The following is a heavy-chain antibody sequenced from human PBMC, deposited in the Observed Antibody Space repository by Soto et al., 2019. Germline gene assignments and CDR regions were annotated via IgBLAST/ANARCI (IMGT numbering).Heavy chain of an antibody. Sequence: QVQRAESGGGVVQPGRSLRLSCAASGFTFSSYGMHWVRQAPGKGLEWVAVIWYDGSNKYYADSVKGRFTISRDNSKNTMYLQMNSLRAEDTDVYYCERDAYCCGDCYYDAFDIWGQGTMVTVSS. CDR3: ERDAYCCGDCYYDAFDI. CDR2: IWYDGSNK. CDR1: GFTFSSYG. V-gene: IGHV3-33*01. D-gene: IGHD2-21*01. J-gene: IGHJ3*02.